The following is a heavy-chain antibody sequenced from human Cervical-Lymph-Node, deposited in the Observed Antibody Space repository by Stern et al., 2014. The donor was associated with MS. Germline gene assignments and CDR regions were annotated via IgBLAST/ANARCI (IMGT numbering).Heavy chain of an antibody. J-gene: IGHJ4*02. CDR1: GYNFNSYA. CDR3: ARLRGYCTNVGCHAPPYY. CDR2: ISGRNDYR. Sequence: QVQLVQSGAEVKEPGASVTVSCRTSGYNFNSYAITWVRQAPGRGLEWMGWISGRNDYRNYAQSFQGLVTMTTDTSMRTAYLQLSSLRSGDTATYFCARLRGYCTNVGCHAPPYYWAQGTLVTVSS. V-gene: IGHV1-18*01. D-gene: IGHD2-8*01.